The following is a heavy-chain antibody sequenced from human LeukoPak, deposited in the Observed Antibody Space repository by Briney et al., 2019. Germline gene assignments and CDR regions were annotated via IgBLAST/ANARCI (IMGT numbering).Heavy chain of an antibody. V-gene: IGHV1-18*03. CDR3: VRDSAYSPDY. J-gene: IGHJ4*02. Sequence: ASVKVSCKTSGYIFNTYGISWVRQAPGQGLEWMAWIRGNNDNTKYAQKLQGRVTLTTDTSTSTAYMELRGLTSDDMAVYYCVRDSAYSPDYWGQGSLVTVSP. CDR2: IRGNNDNT. D-gene: IGHD5-12*01. CDR1: GYIFNTYG.